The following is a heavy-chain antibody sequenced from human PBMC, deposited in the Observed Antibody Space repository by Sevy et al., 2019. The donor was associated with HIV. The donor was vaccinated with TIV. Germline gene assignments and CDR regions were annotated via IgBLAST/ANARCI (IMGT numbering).Heavy chain of an antibody. CDR1: GFTFSSYA. V-gene: IGHV3-23*01. D-gene: IGHD3-22*01. CDR2: VSGSGGGT. J-gene: IGHJ3*02. CDR3: AGGRYDSSGSFDAFDI. Sequence: GGSLRLSCAASGFTFSSYAMNWVRQAPGKGLEWVSAVSGSGGGTYYADSVKGRFTISRDTSKTTVYLQMNSLRTEDTAVYYCAGGRYDSSGSFDAFDIWGQGTMVTVSS.